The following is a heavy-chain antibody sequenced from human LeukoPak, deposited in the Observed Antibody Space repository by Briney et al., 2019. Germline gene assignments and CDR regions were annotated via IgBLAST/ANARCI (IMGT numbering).Heavy chain of an antibody. CDR2: INTSTGNP. J-gene: IGHJ4*02. Sequence: GASVKVSCKASGYTFTSYAMNWVRQAPGQGLEWMGWINTSTGNPTYAQGFTGRFVFSLDTSVSTAYLQISSLKAEDTAVYYCARDGLHYYDSSGYYQLDYWGQGTLVTVSS. CDR1: GYTFTSYA. D-gene: IGHD3-22*01. V-gene: IGHV7-4-1*02. CDR3: ARDGLHYYDSSGYYQLDY.